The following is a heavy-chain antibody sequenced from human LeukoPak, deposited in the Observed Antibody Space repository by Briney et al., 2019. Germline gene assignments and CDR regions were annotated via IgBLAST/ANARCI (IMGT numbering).Heavy chain of an antibody. D-gene: IGHD3-10*01. CDR1: GITLSNYG. CDR3: AKRGIVIRGFLIGFHKEAYYFDY. CDR2: ISESGGST. J-gene: IGHJ4*02. Sequence: PGGSLRLSCAVSGITLSNYGMSWVRQAPGKGLEWVSGISESGGSTNYADSVKGRFIISRDNSKNTVYLQMNSLRAEDTAVYFCAKRGIVIRGFLIGFHKEAYYFDYWGQGILATVSS. V-gene: IGHV3-23*01.